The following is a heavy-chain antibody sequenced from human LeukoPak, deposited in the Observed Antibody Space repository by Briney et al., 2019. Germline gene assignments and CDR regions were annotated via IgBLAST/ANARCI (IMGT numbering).Heavy chain of an antibody. D-gene: IGHD1-7*01. CDR1: GGSVCSSSSY. V-gene: IGHV4-39*01. CDR3: VRQNSDYYYYYLDV. Sequence: TSETLSLTXTVSGGSVCSSSSYWAWISQPPGRGLQWIGSVYYSGTTYYNTSLESRVTISEDTSRNRFSLMLSSVTAADTAVYYCVRQNSDYYYYYLDVWGEGTTVIVSS. J-gene: IGHJ6*03. CDR2: VYYSGTT.